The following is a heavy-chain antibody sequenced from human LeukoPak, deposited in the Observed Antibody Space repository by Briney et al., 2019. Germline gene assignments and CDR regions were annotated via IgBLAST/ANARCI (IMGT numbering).Heavy chain of an antibody. J-gene: IGHJ6*03. CDR2: INHSGST. CDR1: GGSFSSYY. V-gene: IGHV4-34*01. Sequence: SETLSLTCAVYGGSFSSYYWSWIRQPPGKGLEWIGEINHSGSTNYNPSLKSRVTISVDTSKNQFSLKLSSVTAADTAVYYCARRRSYYYYMDVWGKGTTVTVSS. CDR3: ARRRSYYYYMDV.